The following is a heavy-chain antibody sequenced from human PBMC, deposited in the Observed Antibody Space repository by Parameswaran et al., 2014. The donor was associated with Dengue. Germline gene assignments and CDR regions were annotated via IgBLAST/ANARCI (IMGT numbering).Heavy chain of an antibody. V-gene: IGHV3-7*03. CDR2: IKQDGSEK. CDR3: ARARVADV. J-gene: IGHJ6*02. Sequence: VRQAPGKGLEWVANIKQDGSEKYYVDSVKGRFTISRDNAKNSLYLQMNSLRAEDTAVYYCARARVADVWAKGPRSPSP. D-gene: IGHD3-10*01.